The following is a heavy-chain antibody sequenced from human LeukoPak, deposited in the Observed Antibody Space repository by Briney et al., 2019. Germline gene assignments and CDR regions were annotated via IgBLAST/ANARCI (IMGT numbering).Heavy chain of an antibody. V-gene: IGHV3-53*01. CDR2: IYSGGTT. CDR3: ARGGGSGYYAAEYYMDV. D-gene: IGHD3-22*01. CDR1: GFSVSINY. Sequence: GESLRLSCVVSGFSVSINYMSWVRQAPGKGLEWVSVIYSGGTTYYADSVKGRFTISRDNSKNTVYLQMSSLRVDDTAVYYCARGGGSGYYAAEYYMDVWGKGTTVTISS. J-gene: IGHJ6*03.